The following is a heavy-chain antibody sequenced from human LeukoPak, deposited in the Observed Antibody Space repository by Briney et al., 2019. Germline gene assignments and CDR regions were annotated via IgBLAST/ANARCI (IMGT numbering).Heavy chain of an antibody. Sequence: GGSLRLSCAASGFTLDDYAVHWVRQAPGKGLEWVSGISGDSNSMGYADSVKGRFTISRDNAKSSVYLQMNNLRAEDTALYYCAKGGGWFYYFDYWGQGTLVTVSS. J-gene: IGHJ4*02. CDR3: AKGGGWFYYFDY. CDR2: ISGDSNSM. V-gene: IGHV3-9*01. D-gene: IGHD6-19*01. CDR1: GFTLDDYA.